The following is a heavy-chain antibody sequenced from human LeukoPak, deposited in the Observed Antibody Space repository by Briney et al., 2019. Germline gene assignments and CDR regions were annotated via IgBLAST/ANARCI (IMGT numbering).Heavy chain of an antibody. CDR2: IIPIFGTA. Sequence: SVKVSCKASGGTFSNYAISWVRQAPGQGLEWMGGIIPIFGTANYAQKFQGRVTITADESTSTAYMELSSLRSEDTAVYYCARDGAHYYDSSGYYYPYWGQGTLVTVSS. D-gene: IGHD3-22*01. V-gene: IGHV1-69*13. CDR1: GGTFSNYA. CDR3: ARDGAHYYDSSGYYYPY. J-gene: IGHJ4*02.